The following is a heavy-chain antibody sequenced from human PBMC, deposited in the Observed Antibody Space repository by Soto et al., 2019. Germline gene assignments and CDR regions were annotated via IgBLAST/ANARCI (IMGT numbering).Heavy chain of an antibody. D-gene: IGHD6-13*01. CDR3: ARYIGAIGRYYYGMNV. Sequence: QVQLQESGPGLLKPSETLSLTCTVSGGSISSYYWNWIRQPPGKGLEWIGYFYFTGNSSYNPSLKSRVTMSVVTSKNQFSLKLRSVTAADTAVYYCARYIGAIGRYYYGMNVWGQGTTVTVSS. J-gene: IGHJ6*02. V-gene: IGHV4-59*01. CDR1: GGSISSYY. CDR2: FYFTGNS.